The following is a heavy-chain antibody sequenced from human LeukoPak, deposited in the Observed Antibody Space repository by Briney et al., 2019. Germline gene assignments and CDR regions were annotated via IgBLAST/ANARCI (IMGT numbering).Heavy chain of an antibody. CDR2: IKQGGSEI. V-gene: IGHV3-7*01. J-gene: IGHJ4*02. D-gene: IGHD6-13*01. CDR1: GFTFSSYR. Sequence: PGGSLRLSCAASGFTFSSYRMSWVRQAPGKGLEWVANIKQGGSEIYYVDSVKGRFTISRDNAKNSLYLQMNSLRAEDTAVYYCARARTQLVQPFDYWGQGTLVTVSS. CDR3: ARARTQLVQPFDY.